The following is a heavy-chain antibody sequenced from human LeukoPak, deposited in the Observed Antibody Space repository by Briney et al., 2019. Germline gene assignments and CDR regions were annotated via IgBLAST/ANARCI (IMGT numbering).Heavy chain of an antibody. CDR2: IKQDGSEK. J-gene: IGHJ6*03. CDR1: GFTFSSYW. V-gene: IGHV3-7*01. CDR3: ARLALQAYYYYMDV. D-gene: IGHD5-24*01. Sequence: GGSLRLSCAASGFTFSSYWMSWVRQAPGKGLEWVANIKQDGSEKYYVDSVKGRFTISRDNAKNSLYLQMNSLRAEDTAVYYCARLALQAYYYYMDVWGKGTTVTVSS.